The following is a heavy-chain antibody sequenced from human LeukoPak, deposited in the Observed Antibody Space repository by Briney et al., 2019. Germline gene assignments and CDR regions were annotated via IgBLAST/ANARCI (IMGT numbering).Heavy chain of an antibody. CDR1: GFTFSSYA. V-gene: IGHV3-23*01. D-gene: IGHD2-2*02. Sequence: PGGSLRLSCAASGFTFSSYAMSWVRQVPGKGLEWVSAISGSGGSTYYADSVKGRFTISRDNSKNTLYLQMNSLRAEDTAVYYCANLRPIYLYFDPWGQGTLVTVSS. CDR2: ISGSGGST. CDR3: ANLRPIYLYFDP. J-gene: IGHJ5*02.